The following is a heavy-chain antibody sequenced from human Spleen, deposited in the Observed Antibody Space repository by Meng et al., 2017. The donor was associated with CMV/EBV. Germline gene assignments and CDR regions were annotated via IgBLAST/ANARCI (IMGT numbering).Heavy chain of an antibody. CDR3: VRSSAWVRTGFDP. J-gene: IGHJ5*02. CDR1: GGSISTSGYY. D-gene: IGHD6-19*01. Sequence: QPQLQESGPGLVRPPEALSLLCSVSGGSISTSGYYWGWIRQPPGKGLEWIGSIGHSGFTYYTPSLKSRVTVSIDTSRNQFSLWLTSVTAADTAVYYCVRSSAWVRTGFDPWGQGTLVTVSS. V-gene: IGHV4-39*01. CDR2: IGHSGFT.